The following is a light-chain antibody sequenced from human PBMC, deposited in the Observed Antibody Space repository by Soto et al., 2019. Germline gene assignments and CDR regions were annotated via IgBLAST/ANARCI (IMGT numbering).Light chain of an antibody. CDR3: QHYNNWWT. Sequence: EKVMTQCPATLSVSPGERVTLSCKASESVSSDVAWYQQKGGQAPRLLIYGASTRATGIPARFSGSGSGTEFTLTISSLESEDFAVYYCQHYNNWWTFGQGTKVEIK. CDR1: ESVSSD. CDR2: GAS. V-gene: IGKV3-15*01. J-gene: IGKJ1*01.